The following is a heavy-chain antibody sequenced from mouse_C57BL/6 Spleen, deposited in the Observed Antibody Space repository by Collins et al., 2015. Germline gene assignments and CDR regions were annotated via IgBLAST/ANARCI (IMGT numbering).Heavy chain of an antibody. CDR1: GFTFSDFY. D-gene: IGHD1-1*01. CDR2: SRNKANDYTT. Sequence: EVKLVESGGGLVQPGGSLRLSCATSGFTFSDFYMEWVRQPPGKRLEWIAASRNKANDYTTEYSASVKGRFIVSRDTSQSILYLQMNALRAEDTAIYYCARDGEYYYGLAWFAYWGQGTLVTVSA. J-gene: IGHJ3*01. CDR3: ARDGEYYYGLAWFAY. V-gene: IGHV7-1*02.